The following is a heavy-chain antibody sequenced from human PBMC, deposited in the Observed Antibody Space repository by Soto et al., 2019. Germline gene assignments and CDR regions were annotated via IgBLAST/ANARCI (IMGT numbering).Heavy chain of an antibody. J-gene: IGHJ4*02. V-gene: IGHV1-18*01. CDR2: ISAYNGNT. CDR1: GYTFTSYG. D-gene: IGHD2-15*01. Sequence: QVPLVQSGAEVKKPGASVKVSCKASGYTFTSYGIIWVRQAPGQGLEWMGWISAYNGNTNYAQKLQGRVTMTTDTSTSTAYMELRSLRSDDTAVYYCARDSGFYCSGGSCYPGVYDYWGQGTLVTVSS. CDR3: ARDSGFYCSGGSCYPGVYDY.